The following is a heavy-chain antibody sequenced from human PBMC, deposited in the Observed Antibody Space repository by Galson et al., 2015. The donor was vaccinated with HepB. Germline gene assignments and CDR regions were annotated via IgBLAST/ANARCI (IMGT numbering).Heavy chain of an antibody. V-gene: IGHV3-11*01. CDR2: ISSSGSTI. Sequence: SLRLSCATSGFTFSDYYRTWIRQIPGKGLEWVAYISSSGSTIFYADSVEGRFTISRDNARNSLYLQMDSLRAEDTAMYYCARNSLATAWFWFDPWGQGTLVTVSS. J-gene: IGHJ5*02. CDR1: GFTFSDYY. D-gene: IGHD5-12*01. CDR3: ARNSLATAWFWFDP.